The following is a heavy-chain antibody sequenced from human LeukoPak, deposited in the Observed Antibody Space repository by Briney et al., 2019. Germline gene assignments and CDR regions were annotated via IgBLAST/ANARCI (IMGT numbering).Heavy chain of an antibody. CDR1: GFTFSDYY. V-gene: IGHV3-11*01. Sequence: GGSLRLSCAASGFTFSDYYMSWIHQAPGKGLEWVSYISSSGSTIYYADSVKGRFTISRDNAKNSLYLQMNSLRAEDTAVYYCARDEALWWDQGEFYFDYWGQGTLVTVSS. D-gene: IGHD2-21*01. J-gene: IGHJ4*02. CDR3: ARDEALWWDQGEFYFDY. CDR2: ISSSGSTI.